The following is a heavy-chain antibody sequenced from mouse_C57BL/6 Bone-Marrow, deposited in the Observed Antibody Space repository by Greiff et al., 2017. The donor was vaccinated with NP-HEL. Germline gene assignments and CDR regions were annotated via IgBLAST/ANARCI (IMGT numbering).Heavy chain of an antibody. J-gene: IGHJ4*01. CDR2: LYPRSGNT. CDR1: GYTFTSSG. V-gene: IGHV1-81*01. Sequence: VQLQQSGAELARPGASVKLSFKASGYTFTSSGISWVKQRTGQGLEWIGELYPRSGNTYYNEKFKGKATLTADTSSSTAYMELRSLTSEDSAVYFCARPVVARNAMDYWGQGTSVTVSS. D-gene: IGHD1-1*01. CDR3: ARPVVARNAMDY.